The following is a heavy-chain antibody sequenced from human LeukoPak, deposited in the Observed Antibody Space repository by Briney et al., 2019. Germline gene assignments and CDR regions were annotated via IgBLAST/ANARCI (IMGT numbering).Heavy chain of an antibody. J-gene: IGHJ4*02. CDR2: IYPRDGST. CDR1: GGTFSSYA. V-gene: IGHV1-46*01. CDR3: AKDQEGFDY. Sequence: ASVKVSCKASGGTFSSYAISWVRQAPGQGLEWMGMIYPRDGSTSYAQKFQGRVTVTRDTSTSTVHMELSGLRSEDTAVYYCAKDQEGFDYWGQGTLVTVSS.